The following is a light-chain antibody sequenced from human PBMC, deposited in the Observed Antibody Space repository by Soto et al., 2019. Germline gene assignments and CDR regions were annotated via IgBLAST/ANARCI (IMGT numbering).Light chain of an antibody. J-gene: IGKJ1*01. CDR3: HVFACSQWT. CDR1: QSFSSSS. V-gene: IGKV3-20*01. Sequence: ETVLTQSPGRLSLSPGERATLSCRASQSFSSSSLAWYQQKPGQAPRLLVYGASNRATGIPDRFSGSASGSDFTLTISRLEPVDFADYYCHVFACSQWTGGHGTKVEIK. CDR2: GAS.